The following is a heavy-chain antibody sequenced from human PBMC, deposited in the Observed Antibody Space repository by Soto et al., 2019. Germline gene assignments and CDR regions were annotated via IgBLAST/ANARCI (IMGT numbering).Heavy chain of an antibody. J-gene: IGHJ4*02. D-gene: IGHD3-16*01. Sequence: QVQLQESGPGLVKPSETLSLTCSVSDGSVNTGNYYWSWIRQPPGKGLEWIGQIYYIGTTNYNPSLKSRVTISVDTSKNQFSLKVTSVTAADTAVYFCARDEKPLSRYGGDFEYWGQGILVTVSS. CDR2: IYYIGTT. CDR1: DGSVNTGNYY. V-gene: IGHV4-61*01. CDR3: ARDEKPLSRYGGDFEY.